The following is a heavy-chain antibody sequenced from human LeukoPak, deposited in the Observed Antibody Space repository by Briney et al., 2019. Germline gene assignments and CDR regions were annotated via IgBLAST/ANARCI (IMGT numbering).Heavy chain of an antibody. J-gene: IGHJ5*02. CDR1: GYTFTSYT. CDR2: ISAYNGNT. CDR3: AREENSSGFNWFDP. V-gene: IGHV1-18*01. D-gene: IGHD3-22*01. Sequence: ASVKVSCKASGYTFTSYTISWVRQAPGQGLEWMGWISAYNGNTKYAQILQGRVTMTTDTSTSAAYMELRSPRSDDTAMYYCAREENSSGFNWFDPWGQGTLVTVSS.